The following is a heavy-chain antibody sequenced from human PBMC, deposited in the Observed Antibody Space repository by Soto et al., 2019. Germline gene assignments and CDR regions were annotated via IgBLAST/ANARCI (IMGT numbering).Heavy chain of an antibody. V-gene: IGHV4-59*08. D-gene: IGHD3-16*01. Sequence: SETLSLTCTVSGGSISSYYWSWIRQPPGKGLEWIGYIYYSGSTNYNPSLKSRVTISVDTSKNQFSLKLSSVTAADTAVYYCARGYYDYIWGSFLPWYWGQGTLVTVSS. CDR3: ARGYYDYIWGSFLPWY. CDR1: GGSISSYY. J-gene: IGHJ4*02. CDR2: IYYSGST.